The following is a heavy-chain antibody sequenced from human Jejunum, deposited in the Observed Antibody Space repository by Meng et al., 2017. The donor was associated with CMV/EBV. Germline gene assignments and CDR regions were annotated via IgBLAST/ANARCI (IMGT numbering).Heavy chain of an antibody. CDR2: TLPGDSDT. V-gene: IGHV5-51*01. J-gene: IGHJ4*02. Sequence: FTHYWFCWLRQMPGNGLEWMAITLPGDSDTSSSPSFYGQVTISADKSVSTAYLQWSSLKASDTAMYYCARLYYYYDSSGYYWDYFDFWGQGTLVTVSS. D-gene: IGHD3-22*01. CDR1: FTHYW. CDR3: ARLYYYYDSSGYYWDYFDF.